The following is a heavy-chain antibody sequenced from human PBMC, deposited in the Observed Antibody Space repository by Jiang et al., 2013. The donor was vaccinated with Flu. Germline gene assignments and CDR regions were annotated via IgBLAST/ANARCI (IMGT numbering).Heavy chain of an antibody. CDR3: ARHLRIVVVITH. J-gene: IGHJ4*02. D-gene: IGHD3-22*01. CDR1: GGSISSGDYY. Sequence: GPGLVKPSQTLSLTCTVSGGSISSGDYYWSWIRQPPGKGLEWIGYIYYSGSTYYNPSLKSRVTISVDTSKNQFSLKLSSVTAADTAVYYCARHLRIVVVITHWGQGTLVTVSS. CDR2: IYYSGST. V-gene: IGHV4-30-4*01.